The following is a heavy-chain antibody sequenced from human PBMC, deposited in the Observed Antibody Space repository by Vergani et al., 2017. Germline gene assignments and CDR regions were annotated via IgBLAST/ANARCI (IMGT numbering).Heavy chain of an antibody. CDR2: INPSGGHT. J-gene: IGHJ4*02. Sequence: QVQVVQSGAEVKKSGASVKVSCKTSGYTFSNYYMHWVRQAPGQGLEWMGIINPSGGHTNYPQKFQGRVTMTRDTSTSTVYMELSSLRSEDTAIYYCARGYYDILTGYRYWGQGTLVTVSA. CDR1: GYTFSNYY. V-gene: IGHV1-46*03. CDR3: ARGYYDILTGYRY. D-gene: IGHD3-9*01.